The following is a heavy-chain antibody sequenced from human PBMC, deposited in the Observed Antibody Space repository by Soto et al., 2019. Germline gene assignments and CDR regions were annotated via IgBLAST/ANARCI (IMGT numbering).Heavy chain of an antibody. V-gene: IGHV4-39*01. Sequence: QLQLQESGPGLVKPSETLSLTCTVSGGSISSSSYYWGWIRQPPGQGLEWIGSIYYSGSTYYNPSLKGRLPIAGYSSRDEFSLRLSPVAAADSLVYYWAMYGGFGVAITHFFCYSCQGPLLAVAS. CDR2: IYYSGST. CDR1: GGSISSSSYY. J-gene: IGHJ4*02. CDR3: AMYGGFGVAITHFFCY. D-gene: IGHD3-3*01.